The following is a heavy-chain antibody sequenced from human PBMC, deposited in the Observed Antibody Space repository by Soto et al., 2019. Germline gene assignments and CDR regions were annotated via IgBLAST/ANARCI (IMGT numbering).Heavy chain of an antibody. V-gene: IGHV4-39*02. CDR3: ARGFGVLNWFDP. D-gene: IGHD3-3*01. CDR1: DGSISSSSYY. CDR2: IYYTGIT. Sequence: PSEPLSDTRTVSDGSISSSSYYWGWIRQPPGKGLEWIGSIYYTGITYYNPSLMNRVTMSVDTSKNHFALKLRSVTAADTVVYYCARGFGVLNWFDPWGQGTLVTVSS. J-gene: IGHJ5*02.